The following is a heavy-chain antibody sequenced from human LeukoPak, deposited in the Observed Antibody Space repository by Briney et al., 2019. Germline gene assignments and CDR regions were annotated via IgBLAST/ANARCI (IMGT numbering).Heavy chain of an antibody. CDR3: AKELYSSGPHYYYYMDV. V-gene: IGHV3-48*03. CDR1: GFSLTTYE. CDR2: TDSNSETT. Sequence: GGSLRLSCAVSGFSLTTYEMDWIRQAPGKGLEWVAYTDSNSETTHYADSVKGRFTISRDNSKYTLSLQMNSLRAEDTAVYYCAKELYSSGPHYYYYMDVWGKGTTVTVSS. J-gene: IGHJ6*03. D-gene: IGHD6-19*01.